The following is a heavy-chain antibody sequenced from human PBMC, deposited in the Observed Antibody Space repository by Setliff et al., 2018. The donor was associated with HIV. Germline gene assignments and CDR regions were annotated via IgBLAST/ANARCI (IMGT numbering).Heavy chain of an antibody. V-gene: IGHV3-48*01. D-gene: IGHD3-10*01. CDR3: ASVLRYYGSGSYPFGY. J-gene: IGHJ4*02. CDR1: GFTFSDCS. Sequence: GGSLRLSCAASGFTFSDCSMNWVRQAPGKGLEWISYITSTGSTIFYADSVKGRFTISRDNDKNSVHLQMTSLRAEDTAVYYCASVLRYYGSGSYPFGYWGQGTLVTVS. CDR2: ITSTGSTI.